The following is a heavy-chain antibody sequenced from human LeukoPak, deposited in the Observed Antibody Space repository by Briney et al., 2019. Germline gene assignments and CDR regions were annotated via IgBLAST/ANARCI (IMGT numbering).Heavy chain of an antibody. V-gene: IGHV4-39*01. CDR2: IYYSGST. CDR3: AVGGRDGYNWIYY. Sequence: SETLSLTCTVSGGSISSSSYYWGWIRQPPGKGLEWIGSIYYSGSTYYNPSLKSRVTISVDTSKNQFSLKLSSVTAADTAVYYCAVGGRDGYNWIYYWGQGTLVTVSS. J-gene: IGHJ4*02. D-gene: IGHD5-24*01. CDR1: GGSISSSSYY.